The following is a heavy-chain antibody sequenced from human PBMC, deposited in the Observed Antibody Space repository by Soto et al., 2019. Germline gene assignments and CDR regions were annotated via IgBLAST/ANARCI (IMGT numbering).Heavy chain of an antibody. CDR3: AREGEDSGSFDY. D-gene: IGHD1-26*01. CDR2: INAGNGNT. J-gene: IGHJ4*02. Sequence: QVQLVQSGAEVKKPGASVKVSCKASGYTFTSYAMHWVRQAPGQRLEWMGWINAGNGNTKYSQKFQGRVTITRDTSASRAYMELSSLRSEDTAVYYCAREGEDSGSFDYWGQGTLVTVSS. V-gene: IGHV1-3*01. CDR1: GYTFTSYA.